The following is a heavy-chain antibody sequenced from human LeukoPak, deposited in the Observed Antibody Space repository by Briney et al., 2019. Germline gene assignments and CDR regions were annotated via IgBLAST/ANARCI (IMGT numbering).Heavy chain of an antibody. CDR1: GGSFSGYY. Sequence: PSETLSLTCAVYGGSFSGYYWGWSREPPGKGLEWIGEINHSGSANYNPSLKSRVTISVDTSKNQFSLKLSSVTAADTAVYYCAREGSSSLMFDYWGQGTLVTVSS. CDR3: AREGSSSLMFDY. J-gene: IGHJ4*02. V-gene: IGHV4-34*01. CDR2: INHSGSA. D-gene: IGHD6-6*01.